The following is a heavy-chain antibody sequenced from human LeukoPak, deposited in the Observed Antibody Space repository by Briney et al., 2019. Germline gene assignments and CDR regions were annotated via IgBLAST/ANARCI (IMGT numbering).Heavy chain of an antibody. Sequence: SQTLSLTCAISGDSFSSNSAAWNWIRQAPARGLEWLGRTYDSSEWYNDYAVFGKSRITINPDTSKNQFSLQLKSVTPEATAVYYCVRDGGLGLDTLAYWGQGKLATVSS. CDR2: TYDSSEWYN. J-gene: IGHJ1*01. CDR1: GDSFSSNSAA. D-gene: IGHD3-16*01. V-gene: IGHV6-1*01. CDR3: VRDGGLGLDTLAY.